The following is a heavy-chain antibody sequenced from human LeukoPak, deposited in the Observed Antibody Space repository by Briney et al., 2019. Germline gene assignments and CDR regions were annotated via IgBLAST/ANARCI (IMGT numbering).Heavy chain of an antibody. D-gene: IGHD6-13*01. CDR2: ISHRGRT. V-gene: IGHV4-34*01. CDR3: ARGSPHTAAGFWGLSNYYYYYMDV. Sequence: PSETLSLTCAVYGGSLSDYYWSWIRQSPGKGLEWIGEISHRGRTYYNLSLKSRVTISIDTSKNQFSLKLSSVTAADTAVYYCARGSPHTAAGFWGLSNYYYYYMDVWGKGTTVTVSS. J-gene: IGHJ6*03. CDR1: GGSLSDYY.